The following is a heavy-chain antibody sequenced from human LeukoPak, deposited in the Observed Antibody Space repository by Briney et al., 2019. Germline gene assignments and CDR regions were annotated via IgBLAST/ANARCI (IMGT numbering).Heavy chain of an antibody. V-gene: IGHV3-66*01. CDR3: ARAPYYYDSSGYYFED. CDR1: GFTVSSNY. J-gene: IGHJ4*02. D-gene: IGHD3-22*01. CDR2: IYTGGGT. Sequence: GGSLRLSCAVSGFTVSSNYMSWVRQAPGKGLEWVSVIYTGGGTDYADSVKGRFTISRDKSKNTLSLLMKSLRGEDTAVYYCARAPYYYDSSGYYFEDWGQGTLVTVSS.